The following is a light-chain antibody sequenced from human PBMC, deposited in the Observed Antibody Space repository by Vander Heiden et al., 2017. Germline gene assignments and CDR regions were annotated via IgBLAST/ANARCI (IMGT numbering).Light chain of an antibody. CDR1: QSVRSY. Sequence: DIVLTQSPATLSLSPGERATLSCRASQSVRSYLAWYQQKPGQAPRLLIYDASNRATGIPARFSGSGSGTDFTLTISSLEPEDFAVYYCQQRSNWLSTFGQGTKVEIK. J-gene: IGKJ1*01. CDR3: QQRSNWLST. CDR2: DAS. V-gene: IGKV3-11*01.